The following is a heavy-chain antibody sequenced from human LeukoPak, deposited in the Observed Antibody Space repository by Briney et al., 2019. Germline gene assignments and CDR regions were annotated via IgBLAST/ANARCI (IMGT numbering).Heavy chain of an antibody. CDR2: IRYDGSNK. CDR3: AKDRATYYYDSSGPLDY. CDR1: GFTFSSYG. J-gene: IGHJ4*02. D-gene: IGHD3-22*01. Sequence: GGSLRLSCAASGFTFSSYGMHWVRQAPGKGLEWVAFIRYDGSNKYYADSVKGRFTISRDNSKNTLYLQMNSLRAEDTAVYYCAKDRATYYYDSSGPLDYWGQGTLVTVSS. V-gene: IGHV3-30*02.